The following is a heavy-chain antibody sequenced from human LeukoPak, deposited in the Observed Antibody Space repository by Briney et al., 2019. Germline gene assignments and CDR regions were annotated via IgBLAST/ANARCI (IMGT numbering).Heavy chain of an antibody. D-gene: IGHD3-22*01. V-gene: IGHV3-33*01. CDR3: ARVAMSDSTGYCDY. J-gene: IGHJ4*02. CDR2: IWYDGSNE. CDR1: GFTFSSYA. Sequence: GGSLRLSCAASGFTFSSYAMHWVRQAPGKGLEWVAVIWYDGSNENYADSVRGRFTVSRDNSKNTLYLHMNSVRAEDTAVYYCARVAMSDSTGYCDYWGQGTLVTVSS.